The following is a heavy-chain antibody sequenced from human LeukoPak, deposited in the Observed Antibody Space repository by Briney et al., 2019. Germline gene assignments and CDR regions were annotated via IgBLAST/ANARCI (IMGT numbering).Heavy chain of an antibody. D-gene: IGHD2-2*01. CDR1: GGSFSGYY. CDR2: INHSGST. CDR3: ARGGRWFCSSTSCTEYFQH. Sequence: PSETLSLTCAVYGGSFSGYYWSWIRQPPGKGLEWIGEINHSGSTNYNPSLKSRVTISVDTSKNQFSLKLSSVTAADTAVYYCARGGRWFCSSTSCTEYFQHWGQGTLVTVSS. V-gene: IGHV4-34*01. J-gene: IGHJ1*01.